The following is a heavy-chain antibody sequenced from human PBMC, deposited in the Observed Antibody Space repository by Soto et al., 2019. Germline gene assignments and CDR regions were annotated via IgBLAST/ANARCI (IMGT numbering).Heavy chain of an antibody. Sequence: PGGSLRLSCAASGFTFSSYAMSWVRQAPGKGLEWVSAISGSGSSTYYAESVKGRFSISSDKSRSTVHLQMDSLRVEDTAIYYCARGENYDGSGSYFNDAFDIWGQGSKVTVSS. D-gene: IGHD3-10*01. J-gene: IGHJ3*02. V-gene: IGHV3-23*01. CDR1: GFTFSSYA. CDR3: ARGENYDGSGSYFNDAFDI. CDR2: ISGSGSST.